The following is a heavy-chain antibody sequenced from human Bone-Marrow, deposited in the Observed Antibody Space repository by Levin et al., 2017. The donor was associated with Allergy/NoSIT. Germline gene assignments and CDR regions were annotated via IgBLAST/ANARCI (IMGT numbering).Heavy chain of an antibody. CDR2: ISSSSSYI. V-gene: IGHV3-21*01. CDR3: ARNIVVVPAEHYGMDV. D-gene: IGHD2-2*01. CDR1: GFTFSSYS. J-gene: IGHJ6*02. Sequence: GGSLRLSCAASGFTFSSYSMNWVRQAPGKGLEWVSSISSSSSYIYYADSVKGRFTISRDNAKNSLYLQMNSLRAEDTAVYYCARNIVVVPAEHYGMDVWGQGTTVTVSS.